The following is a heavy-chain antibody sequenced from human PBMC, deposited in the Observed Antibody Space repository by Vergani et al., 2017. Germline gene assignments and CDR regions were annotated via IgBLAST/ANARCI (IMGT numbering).Heavy chain of an antibody. Sequence: EVQLVESGGGLVKRGGSLRLSCAASGFTFSSYSMNWVRQAPGKGLEWVSSISSSSSYIHYSDSLKGRFTISRGTSKKTLSLQMRSLRADDTAVYYCAKGGRENSDYGYFDYWGQGTLVTVSS. CDR2: ISSSSSYI. D-gene: IGHD4-17*01. CDR1: GFTFSSYS. CDR3: AKGGRENSDYGYFDY. V-gene: IGHV3-21*01. J-gene: IGHJ4*02.